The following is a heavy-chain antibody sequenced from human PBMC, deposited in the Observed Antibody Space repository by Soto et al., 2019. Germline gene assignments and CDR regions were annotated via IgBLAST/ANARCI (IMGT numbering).Heavy chain of an antibody. CDR2: ISYDGSNK. V-gene: IGHV3-30-3*01. D-gene: IGHD2-15*01. Sequence: QVQLVESGGGVVQPGRSVRLSCAASGFTFNSYAMHWVRQAPGKGLEWVAVISYDGSNKYYADSVKGRFTISRDNSKNTLYLQMNSLRAEDTAVYYCARFKGCSGGSCYPYFDYWGQGTLVTVSS. CDR1: GFTFNSYA. CDR3: ARFKGCSGGSCYPYFDY. J-gene: IGHJ4*02.